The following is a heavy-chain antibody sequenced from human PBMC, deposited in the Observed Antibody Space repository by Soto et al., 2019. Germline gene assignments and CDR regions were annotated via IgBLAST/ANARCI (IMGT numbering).Heavy chain of an antibody. CDR1: GGTFSSYA. Sequence: SVKVSCKASGGTFSSYAISWVRQAPGQGLEWMGGIIPIFGTANYAQKLQGRVTITADESTSTAYMELSSLRSEDTAVYYCAREGPDTAMVNFDYWGQGTLVTVSS. V-gene: IGHV1-69*13. CDR2: IIPIFGTA. D-gene: IGHD5-18*01. J-gene: IGHJ4*02. CDR3: AREGPDTAMVNFDY.